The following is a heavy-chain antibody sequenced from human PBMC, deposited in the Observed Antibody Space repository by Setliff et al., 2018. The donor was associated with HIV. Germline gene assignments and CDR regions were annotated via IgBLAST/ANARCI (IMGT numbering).Heavy chain of an antibody. CDR3: ATYNTKAAFAA. V-gene: IGHV3-15*01. D-gene: IGHD1-1*01. J-gene: IGHJ3*01. CDR2: IRNKNDGGTT. Sequence: WIRQPPGKGLEWIGLIRNKNDGGTTEHAAPMKGRFTISRDDSKNTLYLQVDSLDTEDSAIYYCATYNTKAAFAAWGQGTRVTVSS.